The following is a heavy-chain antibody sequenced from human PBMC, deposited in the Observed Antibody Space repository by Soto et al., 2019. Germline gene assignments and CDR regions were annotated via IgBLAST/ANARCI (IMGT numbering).Heavy chain of an antibody. J-gene: IGHJ4*02. V-gene: IGHV4-38-2*02. Sequence: SQTLSLTCRVSGFAISRGYYWSWVRQPPGKGLEWIGSIYPSVSSYHNPSLATRLRLSIDTSKNQFTLNLTSVTAADTALYFCAREKVGTTFFDNWGQGIQVTVSS. CDR2: IYPSVSS. CDR1: GFAISRGYY. CDR3: AREKVGTTFFDN. D-gene: IGHD1-1*01.